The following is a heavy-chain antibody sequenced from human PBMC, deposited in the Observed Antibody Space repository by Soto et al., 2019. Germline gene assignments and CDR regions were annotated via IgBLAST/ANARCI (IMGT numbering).Heavy chain of an antibody. CDR1: GGSVSSGSYY. CDR3: ARARERLAAAGHFDY. Sequence: KTSETLSLTCTVSGGSVSSGSYYWSWIRQPPGKGLEWIGYIYYSGSTNYNPSLKSRVTISVDTSKNQFSLKLSSVTAADTAVYYCARARERLAAAGHFDYWGQGTLVTVS. V-gene: IGHV4-61*01. CDR2: IYYSGST. D-gene: IGHD6-13*01. J-gene: IGHJ4*02.